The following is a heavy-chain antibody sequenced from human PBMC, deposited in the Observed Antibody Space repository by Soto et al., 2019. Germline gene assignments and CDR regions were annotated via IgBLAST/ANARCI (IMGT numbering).Heavy chain of an antibody. CDR1: GFTFGDYA. CDR3: TRLPRHPRSAFDY. CDR2: IRSKRYGGTP. J-gene: IGHJ4*02. V-gene: IGHV3-49*04. Sequence: EVQLVESGGGSVEPGRSLRLSCAASGFTFGDYALSWVRQGPGKGLEWVGFIRSKRYGGTPEYAASVKGRFSISRDDSGNIAYLQMNSLRTEDTAVYFCTRLPRHPRSAFDYWGQGTQVTVSS.